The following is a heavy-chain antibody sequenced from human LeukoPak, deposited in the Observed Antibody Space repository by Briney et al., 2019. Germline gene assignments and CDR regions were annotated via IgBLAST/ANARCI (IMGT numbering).Heavy chain of an antibody. CDR1: GFIFNAYG. J-gene: IGHJ4*02. V-gene: IGHV3-23*01. CDR2: ITGSTRST. Sequence: GGSLRLSCAASGFIFNAYGMSWVRQAPGEGLEWVSGITGSTRSTYYADSVKGRFTISRDNSKNTLYLQMNSLRAEDTAVYYCARDRGDYWGQGTLVTVSS. D-gene: IGHD3-10*01. CDR3: ARDRGDY.